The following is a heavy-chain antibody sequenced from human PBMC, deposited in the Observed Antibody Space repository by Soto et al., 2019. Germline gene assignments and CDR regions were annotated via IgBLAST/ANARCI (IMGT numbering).Heavy chain of an antibody. CDR1: GFTFSGYA. CDR2: ITGTGGNT. J-gene: IGHJ3*02. Sequence: EVQLLESGGGLVQPGGSLRVSCAASGFTFSGYAITWVRQAPGKGREWVSVITGTGGNTYYADSVKGRFTIPRDNSKNMLFLQMNSLRVEDTARYYCTPVYDLGSGADAFGMWGQGTMVAVSS. CDR3: TPVYDLGSGADAFGM. D-gene: IGHD3-3*01. V-gene: IGHV3-23*01.